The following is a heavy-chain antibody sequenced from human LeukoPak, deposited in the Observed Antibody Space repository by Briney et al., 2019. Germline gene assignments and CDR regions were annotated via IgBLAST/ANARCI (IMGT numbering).Heavy chain of an antibody. CDR2: ISYDGSNK. Sequence: GGSLRLSCAASGFTFSSYGMHWVRQAPGKGLEWVAVISYDGSNKYYADSVKGRFTISRDNSKNTLYLQMNSLRAEDTAVYYCARIREAQSSNWEDAFDIWGQGTMVTVSS. CDR3: ARIREAQSSNWEDAFDI. V-gene: IGHV3-30*03. D-gene: IGHD7-27*01. J-gene: IGHJ3*02. CDR1: GFTFSSYG.